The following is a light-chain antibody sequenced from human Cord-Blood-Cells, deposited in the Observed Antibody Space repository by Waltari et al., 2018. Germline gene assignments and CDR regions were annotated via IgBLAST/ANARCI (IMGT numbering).Light chain of an antibody. J-gene: IGKJ1*01. CDR1: EDISNY. V-gene: IGKV1-33*01. CDR3: QQYDNLPTWT. CDR2: DAS. Sequence: DIQMTQSPSSLSASVGDRVTITCQASEDISNYLNWYQQKPGKAPKPLIYDASNLETGVPSRFSGSGSGTDFTFTISSLQPEDIATYYCQQYDNLPTWTFGQGTKVEIK.